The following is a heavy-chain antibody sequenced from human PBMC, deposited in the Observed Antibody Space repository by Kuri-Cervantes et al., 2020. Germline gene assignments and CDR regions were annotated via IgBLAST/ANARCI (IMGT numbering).Heavy chain of an antibody. D-gene: IGHD2-2*01. V-gene: IGHV3-9*01. Sequence: SLKISCAASGFTFSSYSMNWVRQAPGKGLEWVSGISWNSGSIGYADSVKGRFTISRDNAKNSLYLQMNSLSAEDTAVYYRARDVVPAAIVGRYYYYGMDVWGQGTTVTVSS. J-gene: IGHJ6*02. CDR3: ARDVVPAAIVGRYYYYGMDV. CDR2: ISWNSGSI. CDR1: GFTFSSYS.